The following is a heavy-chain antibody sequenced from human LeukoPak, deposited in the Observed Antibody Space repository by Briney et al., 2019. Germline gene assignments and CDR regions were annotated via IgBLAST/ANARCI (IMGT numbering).Heavy chain of an antibody. CDR2: IRGSGATT. Sequence: GGPLRLSCAASGFTFNYSAMSWFRQPPGKGLEWSSAIRGSGATTSYADSVQGRFTISRDNSKNALYLQMDSLRPEDTARYYCAKDSATMIVVIWEDWGQGTLVAVSS. D-gene: IGHD3-22*01. CDR1: GFTFNYSA. V-gene: IGHV3-23*01. CDR3: AKDSATMIVVIWED. J-gene: IGHJ4*02.